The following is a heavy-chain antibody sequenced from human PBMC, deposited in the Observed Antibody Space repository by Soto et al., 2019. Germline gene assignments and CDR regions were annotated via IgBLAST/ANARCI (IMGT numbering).Heavy chain of an antibody. CDR1: GGSIGSGDYY. CDR3: AREVSPNSRGWYTVLVRWFDS. V-gene: IGHV4-31*03. CDR2: IYYSGDT. D-gene: IGHD6-19*01. J-gene: IGHJ5*01. Sequence: QVQLQESGPGLVKPSQTLSITCTVSGGSIGSGDYYWSWIRQHPGKGLEWIGYIYYSGDTYYNPSLQSRVTISVDTPKNQFSLKLTSVTAADTAVYYCAREVSPNSRGWYTVLVRWFDSWAREPWSPSPQ.